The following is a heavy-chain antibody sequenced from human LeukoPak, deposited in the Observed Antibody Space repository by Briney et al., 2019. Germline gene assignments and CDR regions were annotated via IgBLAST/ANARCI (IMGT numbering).Heavy chain of an antibody. CDR2: IYYSGST. CDR3: ARRNPSSGGWFDP. CDR1: GGSISSNNW. J-gene: IGHJ5*02. D-gene: IGHD6-19*01. V-gene: IGHV4-39*01. Sequence: ASETLSLTCAVSGGSISSNNWWGWVRQPPGKGLEWIGSIYYSGSTYYNPSLKSRVTISVDTSKNQFSLKLSSVTAADTAVYYCARRNPSSGGWFDPWGQGTLDTVSS.